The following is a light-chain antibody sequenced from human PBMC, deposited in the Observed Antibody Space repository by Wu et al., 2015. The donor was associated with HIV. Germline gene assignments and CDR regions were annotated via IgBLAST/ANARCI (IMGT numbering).Light chain of an antibody. V-gene: IGKV3-20*01. CDR3: QQYGSSPPMYT. CDR2: DAS. Sequence: EIVLTQSPATLSLSPGERATLSCRASQSIRSDLGWYQQRPGQAPRLLIYDASNRATGIPARFSGSGSGTDFTLTIGRLEPEDLAVYYCQQYGSSPPMYTFGQGTKLEIK. CDR1: QSIRSD. J-gene: IGKJ2*01.